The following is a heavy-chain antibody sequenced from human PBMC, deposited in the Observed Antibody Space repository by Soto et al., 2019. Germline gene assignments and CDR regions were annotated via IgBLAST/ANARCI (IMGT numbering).Heavy chain of an antibody. CDR1: GGSISSGGYY. Sequence: SETLSLTCTVSGGSISSGGYYWSWIRQHPGKGLEWIGYTYYSGSTYYNPSLKSRVTISVDTSKNQFSLKLSSVTAADTAVYYCAREQRILSVRSPPHNGMDVWGQGTTVTVSS. CDR2: TYYSGST. CDR3: AREQRILSVRSPPHNGMDV. J-gene: IGHJ6*02. D-gene: IGHD2-15*01. V-gene: IGHV4-31*03.